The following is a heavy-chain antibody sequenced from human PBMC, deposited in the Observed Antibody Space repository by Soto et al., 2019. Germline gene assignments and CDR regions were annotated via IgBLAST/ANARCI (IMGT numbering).Heavy chain of an antibody. CDR2: VYHTGTT. J-gene: IGHJ4*01. V-gene: IGHV4-59*01. D-gene: IGHD4-17*01. Sequence: SETLSLTCTVSGASISSAYWNWVRQPPGKRMEWIGYVYHTGTTTYNPSLKSRVTISMDTSKNQFSLNLTSVTATDTAVYYCARRSTTAEHWRHAILVTVYS. CDR1: GASISSAY. CDR3: ARRSTTAEH.